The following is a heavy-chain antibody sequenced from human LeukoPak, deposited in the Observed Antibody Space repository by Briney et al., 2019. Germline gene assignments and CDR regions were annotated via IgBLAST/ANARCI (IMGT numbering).Heavy chain of an antibody. CDR1: GYTFTGYY. V-gene: IGHV1-2*02. CDR3: ARSDDCSSTSCYTSIAAAGKIDY. D-gene: IGHD2-2*02. CDR2: INPNSGGT. J-gene: IGHJ4*02. Sequence: APVKVSCKASGYTFTGYYMHWVRQAPGQGLEWMGWINPNSGGTNYAQKFQGRVTMTRDTSISTAYMELSRLRSDDTAVYYCARSDDCSSTSCYTSIAAAGKIDYWGQGTLVTVSS.